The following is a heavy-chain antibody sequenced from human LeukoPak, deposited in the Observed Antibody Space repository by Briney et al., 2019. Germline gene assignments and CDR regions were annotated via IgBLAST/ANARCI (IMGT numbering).Heavy chain of an antibody. J-gene: IGHJ5*02. D-gene: IGHD3-16*01. Sequence: ASVKVSCKTSGYTFTGYYMHWLRQAPGQGLEWMGRINPNSGGTYYAQKFRSRVTMTRDTSISTAYMELASLISDDTAVYYCAGGVLHGGGNWFDPCGQGTLVTVSS. CDR2: INPNSGGT. CDR1: GYTFTGYY. V-gene: IGHV1-2*06. CDR3: AGGVLHGGGNWFDP.